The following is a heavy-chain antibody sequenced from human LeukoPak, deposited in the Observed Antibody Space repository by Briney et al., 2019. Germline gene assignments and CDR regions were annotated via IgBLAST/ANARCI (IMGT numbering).Heavy chain of an antibody. D-gene: IGHD2-15*01. Sequence: SETLSLTCTVSGGSISSYYWSWIRQPPGKGLEWIGYIYYSGSTNYNPSLKSRVTISVDTSKNQFSLKLSSVTAADTAVYYCARETLGGYCSGGSCYYSWFDPWGQGTLVTVSS. J-gene: IGHJ5*02. V-gene: IGHV4-59*01. CDR2: IYYSGST. CDR1: GGSISSYY. CDR3: ARETLGGYCSGGSCYYSWFDP.